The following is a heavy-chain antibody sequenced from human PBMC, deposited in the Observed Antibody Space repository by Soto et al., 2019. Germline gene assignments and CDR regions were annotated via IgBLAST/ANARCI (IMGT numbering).Heavy chain of an antibody. D-gene: IGHD2-15*01. J-gene: IGHJ4*02. CDR2: MNPNSGNT. V-gene: IGHV1-8*01. Sequence: ASVKVSCKASGYTFTSYDINWVRQATGQGLEWMGWMNPNSGNTGYAQKFQGRVTMTRNTSISTAYMELNSLGAEDTAVYYCARQPVGVAGIDFWGQGALVTVSS. CDR3: ARQPVGVAGIDF. CDR1: GYTFTSYD.